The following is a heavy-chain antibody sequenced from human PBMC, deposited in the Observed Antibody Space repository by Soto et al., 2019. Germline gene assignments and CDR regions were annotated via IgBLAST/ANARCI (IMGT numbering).Heavy chain of an antibody. CDR1: GFTFSSYG. J-gene: IGHJ5*02. CDR3: ARDFLERDLDP. D-gene: IGHD1-1*01. V-gene: IGHV3-33*01. CDR2: SWYDGNNN. Sequence: QVQLMESGGGVVQPGRSLRLSCAASGFTFSSYGIHWVRQAPGKGLEWVAVSWYDGNNNHFADSVKGRFTISRDNSKNTLYLQMNSLGAEDTAVYYSARDFLERDLDPWGQGTLVTVSS.